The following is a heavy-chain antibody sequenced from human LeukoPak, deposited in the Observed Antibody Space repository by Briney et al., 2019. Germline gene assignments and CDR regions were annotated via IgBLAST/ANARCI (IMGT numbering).Heavy chain of an antibody. CDR2: IWYDGSIK. D-gene: IGHD1-14*01. CDR1: GFTFSSYG. J-gene: IGHJ3*02. CDR3: ARRNLDAFDI. V-gene: IGHV3-33*01. Sequence: PGGSLRLSCAASGFTFSSYGMHWVRQAPGKGLEWVAVIWYDGSIKYYADSVEGRLTISRDNSQNTLYLQMNSLRAEDTAVYYCARRNLDAFDIWGQGTMVTVSS.